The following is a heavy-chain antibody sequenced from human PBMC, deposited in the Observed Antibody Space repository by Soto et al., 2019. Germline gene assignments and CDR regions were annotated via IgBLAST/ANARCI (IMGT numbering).Heavy chain of an antibody. J-gene: IGHJ6*02. V-gene: IGHV6-1*01. CDR2: TYYKPKWNN. Sequence: PSHTLSLTCVISGDSVSSNSAGLNWIRQSPSRGLEWLGRTYYKPKWNNDYALSVKSRITINPDTSKNQFSLHLYSVTPEDTAVYYCTGITWFRGMDVWGQGTPVTVSS. D-gene: IGHD3-10*01. CDR3: TGITWFRGMDV. CDR1: GDSVSSNSAG.